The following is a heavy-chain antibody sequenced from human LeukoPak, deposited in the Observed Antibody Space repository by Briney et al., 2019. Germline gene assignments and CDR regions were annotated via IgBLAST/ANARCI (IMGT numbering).Heavy chain of an antibody. CDR2: IYYSGST. V-gene: IGHV4-30-4*01. CDR1: GGSISSGDYY. Sequence: SETLSLTCTVSGGSISSGDYYWRWIRQPPGKGLEWIGYIYYSGSTYYNPSLKSRVTISVDTSKNQFSLKLSSVTAADTAVYYCASIRFLEWLSHWGQGTLVTVSS. D-gene: IGHD3-3*01. CDR3: ASIRFLEWLSH. J-gene: IGHJ4*02.